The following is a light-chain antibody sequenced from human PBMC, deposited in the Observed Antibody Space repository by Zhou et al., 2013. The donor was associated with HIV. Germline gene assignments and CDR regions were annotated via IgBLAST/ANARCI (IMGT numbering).Light chain of an antibody. CDR3: QQYNSYPLT. Sequence: DIQMTQSPSSLSASVGDRVTITCRASQSIHIYLNWYQQKPGKAPKLLIYAASSLQSGVPSRFSGSGSGTDFTLTISSLQPEDFATYFCQQYNSYPLTFGQGTRLEMK. CDR2: AAS. J-gene: IGKJ5*01. CDR1: QSIHIY. V-gene: IGKV1-39*01.